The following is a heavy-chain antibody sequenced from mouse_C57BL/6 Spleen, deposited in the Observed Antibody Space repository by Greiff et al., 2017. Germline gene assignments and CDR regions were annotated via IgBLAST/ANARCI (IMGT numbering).Heavy chain of an antibody. V-gene: IGHV1-50*01. D-gene: IGHD2-4*01. CDR3: ARNYDGEYYAMDY. Sequence: QVQLQQPGAELVKPGASVKLSCKASGYTFTSYWMQWVKQRPGQGLEWIGEIDPSDSYTNYNQKFKGKATLTVDTSSSTAYMQLSSLTSEDSAVYYCARNYDGEYYAMDYWGQGTSVTVSS. J-gene: IGHJ4*01. CDR1: GYTFTSYW. CDR2: IDPSDSYT.